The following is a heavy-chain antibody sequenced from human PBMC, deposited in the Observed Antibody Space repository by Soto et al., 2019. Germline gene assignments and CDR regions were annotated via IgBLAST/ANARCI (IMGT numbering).Heavy chain of an antibody. V-gene: IGHV3-15*01. CDR2: IKSKTDGGTT. D-gene: IGHD2-2*01. Sequence: PGGSLRLSCAASGFTFSSYGMHWVRQAPGKGLEWVGRIKSKTDGGTTDYAAPVKGRFTISRDDSKNTLYLQMNSLKTEDTAVYYCTTALYCSSTSCYDYWGQGTLVTVSS. CDR3: TTALYCSSTSCYDY. CDR1: GFTFSSYG. J-gene: IGHJ4*02.